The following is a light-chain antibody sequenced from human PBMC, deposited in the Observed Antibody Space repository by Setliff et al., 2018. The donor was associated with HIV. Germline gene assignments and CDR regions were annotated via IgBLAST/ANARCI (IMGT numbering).Light chain of an antibody. CDR2: AVS. CDR1: SSDVGGYNY. CDR3: SSYTSSTPLYV. Sequence: QSVLTQPASVSGSPGQSITISCTGTSSDVGGYNYVSWYQQHPGKAPKLMISAVSNRPSGVSNRFSGSKSGYTASPTISGLQAEDEADYYCSSYTSSTPLYVFGTGTKVTV. V-gene: IGLV2-14*03. J-gene: IGLJ1*01.